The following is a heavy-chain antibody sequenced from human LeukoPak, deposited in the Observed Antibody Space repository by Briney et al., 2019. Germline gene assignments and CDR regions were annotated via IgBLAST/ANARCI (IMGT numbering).Heavy chain of an antibody. V-gene: IGHV3-30*02. CDR3: VRDFEWSFDT. CDR1: GFTFSSYG. CDR2: IRNDGNDK. J-gene: IGHJ4*02. D-gene: IGHD3-3*01. Sequence: GGSLRLSCAASGFTFSSYGMHWVRQAPGKGLEWFSFIRNDGNDKYYADSVKGRFTISRDNSKNTLYLQMNSLRPEDTALYYCVRDFEWSFDTWDQGTLVTVSS.